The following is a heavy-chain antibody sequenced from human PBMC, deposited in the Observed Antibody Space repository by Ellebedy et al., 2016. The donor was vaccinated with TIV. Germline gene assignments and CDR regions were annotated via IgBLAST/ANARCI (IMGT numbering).Heavy chain of an antibody. CDR1: GFTFDDYG. J-gene: IGHJ5*02. CDR3: AKSEYCSGGSCYSNWFDP. Sequence: PGGSLRLSCAASGFTFDDYGMHWVRQAPGKGLEWVSGISWNSGSIGYADSVKGRFTISSDNAKNSLYLQMNSLRAEDTALYYCAKSEYCSGGSCYSNWFDPWGQGTLVTVSS. V-gene: IGHV3-9*01. D-gene: IGHD2-15*01. CDR2: ISWNSGSI.